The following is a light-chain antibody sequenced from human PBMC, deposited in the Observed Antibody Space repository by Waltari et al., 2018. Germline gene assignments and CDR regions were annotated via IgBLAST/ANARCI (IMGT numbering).Light chain of an antibody. Sequence: ETVMTQSPATLSLSPGEGATLSCRASQNVSSNLAWYQQKPGQAPRLLIYGASTRATGIPARFSGSGSGTDFTLTISSLQSEDFAVYYCQQYNNWPFTFGQGTRLEIK. J-gene: IGKJ5*01. CDR3: QQYNNWPFT. CDR2: GAS. CDR1: QNVSSN. V-gene: IGKV3-15*01.